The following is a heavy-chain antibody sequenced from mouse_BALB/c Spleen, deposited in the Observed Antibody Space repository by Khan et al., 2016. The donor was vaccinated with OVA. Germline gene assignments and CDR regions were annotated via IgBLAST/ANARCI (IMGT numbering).Heavy chain of an antibody. CDR2: IDHYNGGT. Sequence: VQLQQSGPELVKPGASVKVSCKASGYAFTSYIMYWVQQSPGKSLEWIGYIDHYNGGTSYNQKFKGKATLTVDKSSTTAYMHLNSLTSEDSAVYYCARGGYGGFAYWGQGTLVTVSA. CDR3: ARGGYGGFAY. D-gene: IGHD2-2*01. CDR1: GYAFTSYI. V-gene: IGHV1S135*01. J-gene: IGHJ3*01.